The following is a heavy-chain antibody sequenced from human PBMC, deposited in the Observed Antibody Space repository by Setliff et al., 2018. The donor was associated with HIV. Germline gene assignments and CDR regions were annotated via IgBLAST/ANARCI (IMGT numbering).Heavy chain of an antibody. Sequence: SETLSLTCTVSGGSIGSGSYYWTWIRQPAGKGLEWIGRIYTSGNINYNPSLKSRVTISVDTSKNQFSLKLSSVTAADTAVYYCARDRMPMASWVPDKWGQGTLVTVSS. D-gene: IGHD2-2*01. CDR1: GGSIGSGSYY. J-gene: IGHJ4*02. V-gene: IGHV4-61*02. CDR3: ARDRMPMASWVPDK. CDR2: IYTSGNI.